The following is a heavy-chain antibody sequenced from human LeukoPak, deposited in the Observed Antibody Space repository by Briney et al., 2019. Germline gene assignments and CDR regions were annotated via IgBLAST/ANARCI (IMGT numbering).Heavy chain of an antibody. CDR3: ARDWGTPMAHTDH. J-gene: IGHJ5*02. CDR1: GGSLSSPYY. CDR2: IYHTGTA. V-gene: IGHV4-38-2*02. Sequence: SETLSLTCTVSGGSLSSPYYWGWIRQPPGKGLEWIGSIYHTGTAHYNPSLRSRVAMSVDTSKNQFSLNLSSVTAADTAVYYCARDWGTPMAHTDHWGQGTLVTVSS. D-gene: IGHD3-16*01.